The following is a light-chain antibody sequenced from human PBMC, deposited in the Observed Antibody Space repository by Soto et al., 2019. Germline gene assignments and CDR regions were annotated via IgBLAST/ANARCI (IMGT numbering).Light chain of an antibody. CDR1: RSNIGSNT. CDR3: AIWDDSLNGFYV. V-gene: IGLV1-44*01. CDR2: GNN. Sequence: QSVLTQSPSASGTPGQTVTISCSGGRSNIGSNTVNWYQQLPGTAPKLLIYGNNQRPSGVPDRFSGLRSGTSASLAISGLRSEDEADYYCAIWDDSLNGFYVFGVGTKLTVL. J-gene: IGLJ1*01.